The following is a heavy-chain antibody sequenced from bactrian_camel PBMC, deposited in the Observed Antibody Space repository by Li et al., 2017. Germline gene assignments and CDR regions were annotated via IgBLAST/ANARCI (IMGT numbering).Heavy chain of an antibody. CDR3: TNGLRE. Sequence: VQLVESGGGSVQAGGSLRLSCVQSGHTYSSHCLAWFREAPGKEREGVAGMNTAAPPPVYADSVKGRFTISRDNAKKTLYLQLNSLKTEDTAMYYCTNGLREGGQGTQVTVS. V-gene: IGHV3S1*01. J-gene: IGHJ4*01. CDR1: GHTYSSHC. CDR2: MNTAAPPP.